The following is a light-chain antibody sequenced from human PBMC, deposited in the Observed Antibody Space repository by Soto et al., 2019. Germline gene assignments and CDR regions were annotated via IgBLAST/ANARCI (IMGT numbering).Light chain of an antibody. J-gene: IGKJ1*01. CDR2: GAS. V-gene: IGKV3-20*01. CDR1: QSVSNNY. CDR3: QQYGSSGT. Sequence: EIVMTQSPGTLSGSPGERATLSCRASQSVSNNYLAWYQQKPGQAPRLLIYGASNRATGIPDRFSGSGSGTDFTLTISRLEPEDFAVYYCQQYGSSGTFGQGTKVDI.